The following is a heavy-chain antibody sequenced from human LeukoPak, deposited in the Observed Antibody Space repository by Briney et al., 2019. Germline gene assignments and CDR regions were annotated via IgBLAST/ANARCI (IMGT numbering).Heavy chain of an antibody. V-gene: IGHV1-18*01. CDR3: ARDGPDYGDYINFDY. Sequence: ASVKVSCKASGYTFSNYGITWVRQAPGQGLEWMGWISAYNGKTNYAQKLQGRVTMTTDTSTNTAYMELRSLRSDDTAVYYCARDGPDYGDYINFDYWGQGTLVTVSS. D-gene: IGHD4-17*01. CDR1: GYTFSNYG. J-gene: IGHJ4*02. CDR2: ISAYNGKT.